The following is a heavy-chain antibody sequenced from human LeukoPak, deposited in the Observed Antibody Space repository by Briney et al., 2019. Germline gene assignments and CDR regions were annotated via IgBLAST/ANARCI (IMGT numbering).Heavy chain of an antibody. CDR2: IYYSGST. D-gene: IGHD3-22*01. CDR1: GGSISSYY. CDR3: ARVPHYYDSSGYYTYYFDY. Sequence: PSETLSLTCTVSGGSISSYYWSWIRQPPGKGLEWIGYIYYSGSTNYNPSLNSRVTISVDTSKNQFSLKLSSVTAADTAVYYCARVPHYYDSSGYYTYYFDYWGQGTLVTVSS. J-gene: IGHJ4*02. V-gene: IGHV4-59*01.